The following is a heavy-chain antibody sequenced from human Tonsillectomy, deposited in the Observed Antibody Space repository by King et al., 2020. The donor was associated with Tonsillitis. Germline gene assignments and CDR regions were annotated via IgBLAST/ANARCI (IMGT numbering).Heavy chain of an antibody. CDR3: ARDRLGDYYDSSGYYMAFDY. V-gene: IGHV4-59*01. Sequence: QLQESGPGLVKPSETLSLTCTVSGGSISSYYWSWIRQPPGKGLEWIGYIYYSGSTNYNPSLKSRVTISVDTSKNQFSLKLSSVTAADTAVYYCARDRLGDYYDSSGYYMAFDYWGQGTLGTVSS. J-gene: IGHJ4*02. CDR2: IYYSGST. CDR1: GGSISSYY. D-gene: IGHD3-22*01.